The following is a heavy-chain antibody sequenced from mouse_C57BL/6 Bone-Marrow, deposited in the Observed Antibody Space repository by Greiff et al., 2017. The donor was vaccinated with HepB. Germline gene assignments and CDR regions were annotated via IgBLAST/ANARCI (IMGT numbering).Heavy chain of an antibody. CDR2: ISGGGGNT. V-gene: IGHV5-9*01. CDR3: ARHGMVTTGGFDY. J-gene: IGHJ2*01. CDR1: GFTFSSYT. D-gene: IGHD2-2*01. Sequence: EVHLVESGGGLVKPGGSLKLSCAASGFTFSSYTMSWVRQTPEKRLEWVATISGGGGNTYYPDSVKGRFTISRDNAKNTLYLQMSSLRSEDTALYYCARHGMVTTGGFDYWGQGTTLTVSS.